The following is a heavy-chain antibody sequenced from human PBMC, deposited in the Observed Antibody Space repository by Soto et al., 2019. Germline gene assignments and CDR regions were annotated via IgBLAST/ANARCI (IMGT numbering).Heavy chain of an antibody. CDR1: GGSFSGYY. CDR3: ARGLLGSGYGMDV. D-gene: IGHD3-10*01. CDR2: INHSGST. J-gene: IGHJ6*02. Sequence: SETLSLTCAGYGGSFSGYYWSWIRQPPGKGLEWIGEINHSGSTNYNPSLKSRVTISVDTSKNQFSLKLSSVTAADTAVYYCARGLLGSGYGMDVWGQGTTVTVSS. V-gene: IGHV4-34*01.